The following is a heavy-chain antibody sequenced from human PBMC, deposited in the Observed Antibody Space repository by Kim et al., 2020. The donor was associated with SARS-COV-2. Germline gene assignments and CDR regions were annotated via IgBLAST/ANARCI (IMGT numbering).Heavy chain of an antibody. V-gene: IGHV3-7*01. CDR3: ARDLTLYDIGAFDY. D-gene: IGHD3-9*01. CDR1: GFTFSSYW. Sequence: GGSLRLSCAASGFTFSSYWMSWVRQAPGKGLEWVANIKQDGSEKYYVDSVKGRFTISRDNAKNSLYLQMNSLRAEDTAVYYCARDLTLYDIGAFDYWGQGTLVTVSS. J-gene: IGHJ4*02. CDR2: IKQDGSEK.